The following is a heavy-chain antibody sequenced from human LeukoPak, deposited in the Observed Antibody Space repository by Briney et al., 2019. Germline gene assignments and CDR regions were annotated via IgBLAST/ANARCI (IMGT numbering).Heavy chain of an antibody. V-gene: IGHV4-59*08. CDR2: IYYSGST. CDR3: ARHEEAPDAFDI. CDR1: GGSIRSYY. J-gene: IGHJ3*02. Sequence: SETLSLTCTVSGGSIRSYYWSWIRQPPGKGLEWIGYIYYSGSTNYNPSLKSRVTISVDTSKNQFSLKLSSVTAADTAVYYCARHEEAPDAFDIWGQGTMVTVSS.